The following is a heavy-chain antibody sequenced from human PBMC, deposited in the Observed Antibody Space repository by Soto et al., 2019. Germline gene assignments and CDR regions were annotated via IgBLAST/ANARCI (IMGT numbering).Heavy chain of an antibody. CDR2: INHSGST. V-gene: IGHV4-34*01. Sequence: SETLSLTCAVYGGSFSGYYRTWIRQPPGTGLEWIGEINHSGSTNYNPSLKSRVTISVDTSKNQFSLKLSSVTAADTAVYYCARESNYYGSGSQWYDAFDIWGQGTMVTVSS. J-gene: IGHJ3*02. CDR3: ARESNYYGSGSQWYDAFDI. CDR1: GGSFSGYY. D-gene: IGHD3-10*01.